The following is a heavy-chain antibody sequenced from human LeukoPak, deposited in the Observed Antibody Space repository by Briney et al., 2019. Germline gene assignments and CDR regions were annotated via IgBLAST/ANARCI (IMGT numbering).Heavy chain of an antibody. CDR1: GYTFTSYE. V-gene: IGHV1-8*01. J-gene: IGHJ4*02. CDR2: MNPKSGNT. Sequence: ASVKVSCKASGYTFTSYEINWVRQATGQGLEWMGWMNPKSGNTGHAQKFQGRVTMTRNTSKSTVYMELSSLRSEDTAVYYCARAHTDYNILTGYYEFDYWGQGTLVTVSS. D-gene: IGHD3-9*01. CDR3: ARAHTDYNILTGYYEFDY.